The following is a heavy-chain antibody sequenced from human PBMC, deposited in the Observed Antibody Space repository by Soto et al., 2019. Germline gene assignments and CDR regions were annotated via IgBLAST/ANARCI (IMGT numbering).Heavy chain of an antibody. Sequence: QVQLVESGGGVVQPGRSLRLSCAASGFTFSSYGMHWVRQAPGKGLEWVAVIWYDGSNKYYADSVKGRFTISRDNSKNTLYLQMNSLRAEDTAVYYCARDFGPPYYDFIDYFDYWGQGTLVTVSS. V-gene: IGHV3-33*01. CDR3: ARDFGPPYYDFIDYFDY. CDR1: GFTFSSYG. CDR2: IWYDGSNK. J-gene: IGHJ4*02. D-gene: IGHD3-3*01.